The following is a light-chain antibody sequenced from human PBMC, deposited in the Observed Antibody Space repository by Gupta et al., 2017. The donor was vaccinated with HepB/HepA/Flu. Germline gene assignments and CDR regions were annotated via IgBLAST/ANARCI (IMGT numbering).Light chain of an antibody. CDR3: AAWDDSLNGHYV. CDR2: RNN. Sequence: QSLLTQPPSASGTPGQRVTISCSGSSSNIGSNNVNWYQQLPGTAPKLLIYRNNQRPSGVPDRLSGSKSGTSASLAISGLQSEDEAEYYCAAWDDSLNGHYVFGTGTKVTVL. V-gene: IGLV1-44*01. CDR1: SSNIGSNN. J-gene: IGLJ1*01.